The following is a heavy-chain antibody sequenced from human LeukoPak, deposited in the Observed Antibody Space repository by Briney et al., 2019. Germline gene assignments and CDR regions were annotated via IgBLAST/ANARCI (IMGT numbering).Heavy chain of an antibody. CDR2: ISTDGSST. CDR1: GFTFSSYW. CDR3: ARTRTLPISGGFDT. J-gene: IGHJ5*02. V-gene: IGHV3-74*01. D-gene: IGHD3-16*01. Sequence: GGSLTLSCAASGFTFSSYWMHWVRQGPGKGLVWVSRISTDGSSTDYADSVKGRFTISRENAKNTLYLQMNSLRAEDTAVYYCARTRTLPISGGFDTWGEGSLATVSS.